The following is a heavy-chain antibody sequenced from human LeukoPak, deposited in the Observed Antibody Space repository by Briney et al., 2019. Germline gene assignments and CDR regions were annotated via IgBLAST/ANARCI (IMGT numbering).Heavy chain of an antibody. Sequence: PGGSLRLSCAASGFTFSSYWMSWVRQAPGKGLEWVGRIKSKSDGGTTDYAAPVKGRYTVSRDDSKNTLFLQMNSLKTEDTAVYYCTTDYEVDAFDIWGQGTMVTVSS. CDR2: IKSKSDGGTT. CDR3: TTDYEVDAFDI. CDR1: GFTFSSYW. J-gene: IGHJ3*02. V-gene: IGHV3-15*01. D-gene: IGHD3-3*01.